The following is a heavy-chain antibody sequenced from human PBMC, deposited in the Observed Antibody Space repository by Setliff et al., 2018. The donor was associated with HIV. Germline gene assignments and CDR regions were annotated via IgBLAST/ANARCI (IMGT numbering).Heavy chain of an antibody. CDR1: GDSISSYY. V-gene: IGHV4-59*01. D-gene: IGHD7-27*01. Sequence: SETLSLTCTVSGDSISSYYWSWIRQPPGKGLEWIGYIYYSGSTNYNPSLKSRVTISVDTSKNQLSLKLSSVTAADTAVYYCARQVGNKVLFDSWGQGTRVTSPQ. CDR3: ARQVGNKVLFDS. CDR2: IYYSGST. J-gene: IGHJ4*02.